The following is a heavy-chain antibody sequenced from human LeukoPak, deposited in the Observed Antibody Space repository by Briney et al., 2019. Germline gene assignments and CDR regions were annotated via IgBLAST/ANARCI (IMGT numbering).Heavy chain of an antibody. CDR3: AREGGRDGYNTDAFDI. CDR2: IIPIFGTA. J-gene: IGHJ3*02. Sequence: GASVKVSCKASGGTFSSYAISWVRQAPGQELEWMGGIIPIFGTANYAQKFQGRVTITADESTSTAYMELSSLRSEDTAVYYCAREGGRDGYNTDAFDIWGQGTMVTVSS. D-gene: IGHD5-24*01. V-gene: IGHV1-69*13. CDR1: GGTFSSYA.